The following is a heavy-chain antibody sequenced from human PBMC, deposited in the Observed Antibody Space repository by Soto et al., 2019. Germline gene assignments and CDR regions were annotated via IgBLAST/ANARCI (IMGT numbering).Heavy chain of an antibody. CDR2: IKQDGSEK. CDR3: ATQLGADAFDI. J-gene: IGHJ3*02. CDR1: GFTFSSYW. V-gene: IGHV3-7*01. D-gene: IGHD7-27*01. Sequence: GGSLRLSCAASGFTFSSYWMSWVRQAPGKGLEWVANIKQDGSEKYYVDSVKGRFTISRDNAKNSLYLQMNSLRAEDTAVYYCATQLGADAFDIWGQGTMVTVSS.